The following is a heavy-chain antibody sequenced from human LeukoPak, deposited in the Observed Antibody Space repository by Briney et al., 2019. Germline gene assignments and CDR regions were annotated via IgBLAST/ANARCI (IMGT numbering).Heavy chain of an antibody. V-gene: IGHV4-4*07. CDR2: IYTSGST. CDR3: ARGRQYCSGGSCYSWFDY. D-gene: IGHD2-15*01. Sequence: SETLSLTCTVSGGSISSYYWSWIRQPAGKGLERIGRIYTSGSTNYNPSLKSRVTMSVDTSKNQFSLKLSSVTAADTAVYYCARGRQYCSGGSCYSWFDYWGQGTLVTVSS. CDR1: GGSISSYY. J-gene: IGHJ5*01.